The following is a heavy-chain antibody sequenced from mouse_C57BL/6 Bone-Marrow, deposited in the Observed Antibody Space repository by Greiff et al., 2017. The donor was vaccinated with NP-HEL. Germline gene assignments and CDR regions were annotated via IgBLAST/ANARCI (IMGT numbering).Heavy chain of an antibody. J-gene: IGHJ2*01. CDR2: FHHYNDDP. V-gene: IGHV1-47*01. D-gene: IGHD2-1*01. CDR1: GYTFTTYP. Sequence: QVQLQQSGAELVKPGASVKMSCKASGYTFTTYPIEWVKQNHGKSLEWIGNFHHYNDDPEYNEKFKNKATLTVEKSSSTVYLELSRVTSDDSSVYYCARGGNYWYYFDYWGQGTTLTVSS. CDR3: ARGGNYWYYFDY.